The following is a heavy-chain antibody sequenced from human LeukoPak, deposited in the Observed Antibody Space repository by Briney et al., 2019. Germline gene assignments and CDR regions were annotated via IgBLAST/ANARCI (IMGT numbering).Heavy chain of an antibody. CDR3: AREGGSGWYLDY. CDR2: IKQDGSEK. Sequence: GGSLRLSCTASGFTFSSYWISWVRQAPGKGLEWVANIKQDGSEKYYVDSVKGRFTISRDNAKNSLYLQMNSLRAEDTAVYYCAREGGSGWYLDYWGQGTLVTVCS. V-gene: IGHV3-7*01. D-gene: IGHD6-19*01. CDR1: GFTFSSYW. J-gene: IGHJ4*02.